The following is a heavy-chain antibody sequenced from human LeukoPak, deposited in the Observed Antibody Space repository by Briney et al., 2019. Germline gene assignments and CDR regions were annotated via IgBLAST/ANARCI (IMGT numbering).Heavy chain of an antibody. V-gene: IGHV3-11*01. J-gene: IGHJ6*02. CDR1: GFTFSDYD. D-gene: IGHD5-18*01. CDR2: ISSSGSTI. Sequence: PGGSLRLSCAASGFTFSDYDMSWIRQAPGKGLEWVSYISSSGSTIYYADSVKGRFTISRDNAKNSLYLQMNSLRAEDTAVYYYARDEVDTAMVTTEYYYGMDVWGQGTTVTVSS. CDR3: ARDEVDTAMVTTEYYYGMDV.